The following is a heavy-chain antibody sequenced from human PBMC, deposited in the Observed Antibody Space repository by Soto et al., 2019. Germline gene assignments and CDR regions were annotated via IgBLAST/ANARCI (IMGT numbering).Heavy chain of an antibody. Sequence: QMQLVQSGAEVKKPGASVKVSCKASGYTFTGYYMHWVRQAPGQGLEWMGWINPNSGGTNYAQKFQGWVTMTRDTSISTAYMELSRLRSDDTAVYYCAREGRYYDYIWGSYRSYYFDYWGQGTLVTVSS. CDR1: GYTFTGYY. V-gene: IGHV1-2*04. CDR3: AREGRYYDYIWGSYRSYYFDY. J-gene: IGHJ4*02. CDR2: INPNSGGT. D-gene: IGHD3-16*02.